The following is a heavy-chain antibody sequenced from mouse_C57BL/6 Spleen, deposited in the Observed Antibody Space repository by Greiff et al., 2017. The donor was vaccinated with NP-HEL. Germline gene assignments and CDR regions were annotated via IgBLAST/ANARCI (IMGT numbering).Heavy chain of an antibody. CDR1: GYTFTSYW. D-gene: IGHD1-1*01. Sequence: QVQLQQSGAELVKPGASVKLSCKASGYTFTSYWMHWVKQRPGRGLEWIGRIDPNSGGTKYNEKFKSKATLTVDKPSSPAYMQLSSLTSEDSAVYYCARGRITTVVAKDYFDYWGQGTTLTVSS. J-gene: IGHJ2*01. V-gene: IGHV1-72*01. CDR3: ARGRITTVVAKDYFDY. CDR2: IDPNSGGT.